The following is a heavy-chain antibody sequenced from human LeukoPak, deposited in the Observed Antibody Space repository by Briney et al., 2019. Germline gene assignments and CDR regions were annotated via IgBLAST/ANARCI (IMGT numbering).Heavy chain of an antibody. D-gene: IGHD3-16*01. CDR2: FDPEDGET. CDR1: GYTLTELS. V-gene: IGHV1-24*01. J-gene: IGHJ6*02. CDR3: ATAFGIPGYYYGMDV. Sequence: ASVKVSCKVSGYTLTELSMHWVRPAPGKGLEWMGGFDPEDGETIYAQKSQGRVTMTEDTSTDTAYMELSSLRSEDTAVYYCATAFGIPGYYYGMDVWGQGTTVTVSS.